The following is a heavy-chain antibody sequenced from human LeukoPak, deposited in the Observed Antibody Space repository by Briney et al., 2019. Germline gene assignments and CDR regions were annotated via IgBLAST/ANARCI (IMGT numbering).Heavy chain of an antibody. CDR3: ARAPRGDLDY. CDR1: GFTVSSNY. Sequence: GGSLRLSCAASGFTVSSNYMSWVRQAPGKGLEWVSVIYSGGSTYYADSVKGRFTISRDNAKNSLYLQMNSLRAEDTAVYYCARAPRGDLDYWGQGTLVTVSS. D-gene: IGHD3-16*01. CDR2: IYSGGST. J-gene: IGHJ4*02. V-gene: IGHV3-53*01.